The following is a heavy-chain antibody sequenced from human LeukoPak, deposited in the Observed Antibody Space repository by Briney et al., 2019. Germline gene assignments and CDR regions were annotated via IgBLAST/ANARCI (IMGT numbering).Heavy chain of an antibody. D-gene: IGHD5-12*01. CDR3: VRGVNSGYAPHY. CDR2: ISYDGSNK. V-gene: IGHV3-30-3*01. CDR1: AFTFRSYA. J-gene: IGHJ4*02. Sequence: PGGSLRLSCAASAFTFRSYAMHWVRQAPGKGLEWVAVISYDGSNKYYADSVKGRFTISRDNSKNTLYLQMNSLRAEDTAVYYCVRGVNSGYAPHYWGQGTLVTVSS.